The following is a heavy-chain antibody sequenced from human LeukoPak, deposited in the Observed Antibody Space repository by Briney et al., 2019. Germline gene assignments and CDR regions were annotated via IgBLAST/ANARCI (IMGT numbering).Heavy chain of an antibody. CDR2: IYHSGST. CDR3: GKDKVVAAGDDAFDI. CDR1: GGSISSSNW. Sequence: PSGTLSLTCAVSGGSISSSNWWSWVRQPPGKGLEWIGEIYHSGSTNYNPSLKSRVTISVDKSKNQFSLKLSSVTAADTAVYYCGKDKVVAAGDDAFDIWGQGTMVTVSS. J-gene: IGHJ3*02. D-gene: IGHD2-2*01. V-gene: IGHV4-4*02.